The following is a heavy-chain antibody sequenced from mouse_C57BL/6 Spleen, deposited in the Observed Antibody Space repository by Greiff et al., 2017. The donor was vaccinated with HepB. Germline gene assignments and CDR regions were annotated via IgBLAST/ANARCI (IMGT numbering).Heavy chain of an antibody. V-gene: IGHV1-82*01. CDR1: GYAFSSSW. J-gene: IGHJ2*01. CDR3: ARSSCYDGYYVEVFDD. CDR2: IYPGDGDT. D-gene: IGHD2-3*01. Sequence: VKLQESGPELVKPGASVKLSCKASGYAFSSSWMHWVKQRPGQGLEWIGRIYPGDGDTNYNGKFEGKATLTADTSSSTAYMQLSSLTSEDSAVFVCARSSCYDGYYVEVFDDWGQGTTRTVSS.